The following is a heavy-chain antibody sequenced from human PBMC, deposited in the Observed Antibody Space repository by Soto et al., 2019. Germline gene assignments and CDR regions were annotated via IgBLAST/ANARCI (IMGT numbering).Heavy chain of an antibody. CDR3: ARCDGHIFNWLDS. CDR2: MNPTSGNT. V-gene: IGHV1-8*01. Sequence: QVQLVQSGTEVKTPGASVKVSCKASGYTFTTYDMNWVRQAPGQGLEWMGWMNPTSGNTGYAQKFQGRLTTTWDTAIDIAHMELSCVTNEDTAVYYCARCDGHIFNWLDSWCQGTLVTVSA. CDR1: GYTFTTYD. D-gene: IGHD3-9*01. J-gene: IGHJ5*01.